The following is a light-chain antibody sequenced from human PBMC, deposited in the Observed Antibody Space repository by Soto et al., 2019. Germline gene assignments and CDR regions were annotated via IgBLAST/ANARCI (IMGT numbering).Light chain of an antibody. CDR3: QQYNDWPPHT. V-gene: IGKV3-15*01. J-gene: IGKJ1*01. CDR2: EAS. Sequence: EIVMTQSPATLSVSPGERATLSCRASQSVSSNLVWYQQKPGQAPSLLIYEASTRATGVPARFSGSGSGTEFTLTISSLQSEDFAVYYCQQYNDWPPHTFGQGTKVDIK. CDR1: QSVSSN.